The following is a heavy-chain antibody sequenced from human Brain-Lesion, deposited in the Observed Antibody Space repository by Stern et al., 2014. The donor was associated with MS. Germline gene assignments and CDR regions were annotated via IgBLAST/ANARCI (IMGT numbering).Heavy chain of an antibody. J-gene: IGHJ4*02. V-gene: IGHV3-53*01. CDR2: IYSGGGT. Sequence: EVQLVESGGKLIQPGESLRISCAASGFSVRNNYMTWVRQAPGKGLEWGCRIYSGGGTYYADSVKGRFTISRDKSKNTLYLQMNNLRAEDTAVYYCARDRTCTGGSCXGXWGQGTLVTVSS. CDR1: GFSVRNNY. D-gene: IGHD2-8*02. CDR3: ARDRTCTGGSCXGX.